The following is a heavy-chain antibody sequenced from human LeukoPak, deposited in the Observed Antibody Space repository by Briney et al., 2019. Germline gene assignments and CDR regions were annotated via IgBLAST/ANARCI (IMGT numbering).Heavy chain of an antibody. CDR2: IYHTGST. CDR3: ARLQYCSGTSCYWFDP. J-gene: IGHJ5*02. V-gene: IGHV4-28*01. D-gene: IGHD2-2*01. Sequence: SDTLSLTCAVSGYSITSSSWWGWIRQPLGKGLEWIGYIYHTGSTYYNPSLKSRVTISVDTSKNQFSLRLSSVTAADTAVYYCARLQYCSGTSCYWFDPWGQGTLVTVSS. CDR1: GYSITSSSW.